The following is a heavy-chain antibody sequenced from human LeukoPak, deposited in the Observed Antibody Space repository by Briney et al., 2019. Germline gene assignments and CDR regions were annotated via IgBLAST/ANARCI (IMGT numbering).Heavy chain of an antibody. CDR1: GFTFSSYA. CDR2: ISGSGGST. CDR3: AKGYYDYVWGSYYFDY. V-gene: IGHV3-23*01. D-gene: IGHD3-16*01. J-gene: IGHJ4*02. Sequence: PGGSLRLSCAASGFTFSSYAMSWVRQAPGKGLEWVSAISGSGGSTYYADSVKGRFTISRDNSRDTLYLQMNSLRAEDTAVYYYAKGYYDYVWGSYYFDYWGQGTLVTVSS.